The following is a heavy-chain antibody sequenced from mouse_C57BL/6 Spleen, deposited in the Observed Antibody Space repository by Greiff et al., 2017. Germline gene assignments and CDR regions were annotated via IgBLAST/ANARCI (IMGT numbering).Heavy chain of an antibody. V-gene: IGHV10-1*01. J-gene: IGHJ3*01. D-gene: IGHD1-1*01. CDR3: VRWDYYGSSFAY. Sequence: VKDRFTISRDDSESMLYLQMNNLKTEDTAMYYCVRWDYYGSSFAYWGQGTLVTVSA.